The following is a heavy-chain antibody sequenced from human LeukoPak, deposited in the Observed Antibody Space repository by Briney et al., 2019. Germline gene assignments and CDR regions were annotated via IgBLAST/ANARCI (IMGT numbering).Heavy chain of an antibody. CDR2: INHSEST. Sequence: NPSETLSLTCAVYGGSFSGYYWSWIRQPPGKGLEWIGEINHSESTNYNPSLKSRVTISVDTSKNQFSLKLSSVTAADTAVYYCARGKDTAMGTAFDIWGQGTMVTVSS. D-gene: IGHD5-18*01. CDR1: GGSFSGYY. V-gene: IGHV4-34*01. CDR3: ARGKDTAMGTAFDI. J-gene: IGHJ3*02.